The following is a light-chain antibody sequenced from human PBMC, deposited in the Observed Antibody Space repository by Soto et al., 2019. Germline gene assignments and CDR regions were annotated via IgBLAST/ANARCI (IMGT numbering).Light chain of an antibody. J-gene: IGKJ4*01. CDR3: QQYNNWPPLT. V-gene: IGKV3-20*01. CDR2: GVS. Sequence: ENVLTQSPDTLSLSPGGRATLSCRASQSVHSGNLAWYQQKPGQAPRLLIYGVSSRATGIPDRFSGSGSGTDFALTISRLEPEDFAVYYCQQYNNWPPLTFGGGTKVEIK. CDR1: QSVHSGN.